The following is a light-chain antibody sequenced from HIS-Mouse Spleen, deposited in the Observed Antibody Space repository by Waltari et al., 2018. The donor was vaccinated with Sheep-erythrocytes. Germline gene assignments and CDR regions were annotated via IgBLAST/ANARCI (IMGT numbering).Light chain of an antibody. Sequence: SYELTQPPSVSVSPGQTASITCSGDKLGDKYACWYQQKPGQSTVLVIYQDSKRPSGIPERFSGSNSGNTAPLTISGTQAMDEADYYCQAWDSSTAVFGGGTKLTVL. CDR1: KLGDKY. CDR3: QAWDSSTAV. CDR2: QDS. J-gene: IGLJ2*01. V-gene: IGLV3-1*01.